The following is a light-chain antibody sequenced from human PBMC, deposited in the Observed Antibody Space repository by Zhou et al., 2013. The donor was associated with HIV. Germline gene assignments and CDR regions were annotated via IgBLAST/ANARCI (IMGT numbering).Light chain of an antibody. V-gene: IGKV3-15*01. CDR3: QQYNNWPRT. Sequence: EIVMTQSPATLSVSPGERVTLSCRASQSVNNNLAWYQQKPGQAPRLLIYAASTRTTGVPARFSGSGSGTEFTLTISSLQSEDFAVYYCQQYNNWPRTFGQGTKLEIK. CDR1: QSVNNN. J-gene: IGKJ2*01. CDR2: AAS.